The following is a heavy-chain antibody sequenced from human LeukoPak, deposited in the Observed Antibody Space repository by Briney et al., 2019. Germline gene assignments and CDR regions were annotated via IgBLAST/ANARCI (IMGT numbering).Heavy chain of an antibody. J-gene: IGHJ4*02. CDR2: ISGSGGST. CDR3: ANSQGLDHFDY. CDR1: GFTFSSYW. Sequence: GGSLRLSCAASGFTFSSYWMSWVRQAPGKGLEWVSAISGSGGSTYYADSVKGRFTISRDNSKNTLYLQMNSLRAEDTAVYYCANSQGLDHFDYWGQGTLVTVSS. D-gene: IGHD1-1*01. V-gene: IGHV3-23*01.